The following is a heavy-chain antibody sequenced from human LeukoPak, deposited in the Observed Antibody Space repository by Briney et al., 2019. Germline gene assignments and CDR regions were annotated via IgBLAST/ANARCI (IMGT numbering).Heavy chain of an antibody. J-gene: IGHJ4*02. Sequence: SVKVSCKASGGTFSSFGTSWVRQAPGQGLEWVGGIIPMFGTANYAQKFQGRITITADESTSTAYMELISLRYEDTAVYYCARDQGAREGFDYRGQGTLVTVSS. CDR3: ARDQGAREGFDY. CDR2: IIPMFGTA. V-gene: IGHV1-69*13. D-gene: IGHD4/OR15-4a*01. CDR1: GGTFSSFG.